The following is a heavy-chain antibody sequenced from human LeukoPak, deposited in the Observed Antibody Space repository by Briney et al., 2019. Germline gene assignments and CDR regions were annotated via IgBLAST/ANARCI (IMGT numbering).Heavy chain of an antibody. Sequence: GGSLRLSCAASGFTFYTSTMNWVRQAPEKGLEWVASIGHSSVDRYYADSGKGGSTISRENAKSSLHLQMDGLRAEDTAVYYCVRGDSRAYWGRGTLVTVSS. CDR1: GFTFYTST. V-gene: IGHV3-21*01. CDR3: VRGDSRAY. D-gene: IGHD5-12*01. J-gene: IGHJ4*02. CDR2: IGHSSVDR.